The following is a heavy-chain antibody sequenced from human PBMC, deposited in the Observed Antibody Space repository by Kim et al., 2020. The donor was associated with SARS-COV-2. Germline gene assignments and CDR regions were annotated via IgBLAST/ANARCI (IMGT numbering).Heavy chain of an antibody. V-gene: IGHV3-15*01. CDR3: AADVPTPLAQVDY. Sequence: TAPVNGRFTISRDASRSTDYRQMNSLEAEDTAVYYCAADVPTPLAQVDYWGQGTLVTVSS. J-gene: IGHJ4*02. D-gene: IGHD1-1*01.